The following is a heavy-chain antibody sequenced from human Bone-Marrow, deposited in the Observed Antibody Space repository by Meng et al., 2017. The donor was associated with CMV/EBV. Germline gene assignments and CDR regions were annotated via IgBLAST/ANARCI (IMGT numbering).Heavy chain of an antibody. V-gene: IGHV3-30*02. CDR1: GFTFSSYG. CDR3: AREIVVVPAAIIQTPYYYYGMVV. CDR2: IRYDGSNK. Sequence: GESLKNSCAASGFTFSSYGMHWVRQAPGKGLEWVAFIRYDGSNKYYADSVKGRFTISRDNAKNSLYLQMNSLRAEDTAVYYCAREIVVVPAAIIQTPYYYYGMVVWGQGTTVTVSS. D-gene: IGHD2-2*02. J-gene: IGHJ6*02.